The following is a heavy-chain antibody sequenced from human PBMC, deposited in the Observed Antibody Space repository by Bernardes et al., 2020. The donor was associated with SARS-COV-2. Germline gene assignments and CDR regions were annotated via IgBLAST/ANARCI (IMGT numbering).Heavy chain of an antibody. J-gene: IGHJ4*02. CDR1: GFTFSSYA. CDR3: AKVLVGRYFARGAYYFDY. D-gene: IGHD3-9*01. CDR2: ISGSGGST. Sequence: GWSLRLSCAASGFTFSSYAMSWVRQAPGKGLEWVSAISGSGGSTYYADSVKGRFTISRDNSKNTLYLQMNSLRAEDTAVYYCAKVLVGRYFARGAYYFDYWGQGTLVTVSS. V-gene: IGHV3-23*01.